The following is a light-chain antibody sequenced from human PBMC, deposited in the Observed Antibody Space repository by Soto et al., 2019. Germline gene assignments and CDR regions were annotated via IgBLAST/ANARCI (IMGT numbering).Light chain of an antibody. CDR2: GPS. Sequence: EIVMTQSPTTVSVSPGERATLSCRPSESSSSNLAWYQQKPVQAPRLLVYGPSTRATGTPARFSCSGSETEFTLTISSLQTEDFAVYYCQQFQKCPHTFGEGNNGEIK. V-gene: IGKV3-15*01. J-gene: IGKJ4*01. CDR3: QQFQKCPHT. CDR1: ESSSSN.